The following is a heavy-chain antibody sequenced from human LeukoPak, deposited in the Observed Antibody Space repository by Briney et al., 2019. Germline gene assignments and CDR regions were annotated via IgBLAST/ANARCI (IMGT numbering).Heavy chain of an antibody. CDR3: SSTRLGYSGGWH. CDR1: GGSISSDYS. D-gene: IGHD6-19*01. CDR2: IYYGGTT. V-gene: IGHV4-39*01. Sequence: SETLSLTCTVSGGSISSDYSWGWIRQPPGKGLEWIGNIYYGGTTYYNSSLKSRVTISVDTSKNQISLKLSTVTASDTSIYYCSSTRLGYSGGWHWGQGTLVTVSS. J-gene: IGHJ4*02.